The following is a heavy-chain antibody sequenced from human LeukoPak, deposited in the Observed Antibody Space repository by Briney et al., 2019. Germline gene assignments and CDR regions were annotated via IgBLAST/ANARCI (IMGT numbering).Heavy chain of an antibody. V-gene: IGHV3-7*04. CDR3: AGDNDPKSSGWGGYFDY. CDR2: IKQDGSER. Sequence: GGSLRLSCAASGFTFRSYWMSWVRQAPGKGLEWVANIKQDGSERYYVDSVKGRFTISRDNAKNSLYLQMNSLRAEDTAVYFCAGDNDPKSSGWGGYFDYWGQGALVTVSS. CDR1: GFTFRSYW. D-gene: IGHD6-19*01. J-gene: IGHJ4*02.